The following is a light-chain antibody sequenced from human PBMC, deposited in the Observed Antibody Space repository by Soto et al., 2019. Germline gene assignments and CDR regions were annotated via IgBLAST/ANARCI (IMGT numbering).Light chain of an antibody. V-gene: IGKV1-39*01. CDR3: QQSYSTPRT. CDR1: QRISSY. J-gene: IGKJ1*01. Sequence: DIQMTQSPSSLSASVGDRVAITCRASQRISSYLNWYQQKPGKAPKLLIYAASTLQSGVPSRFSGSGSGTAFTLTISSLQPEDFATYYCQQSYSTPRTFGQGTKVAIK. CDR2: AAS.